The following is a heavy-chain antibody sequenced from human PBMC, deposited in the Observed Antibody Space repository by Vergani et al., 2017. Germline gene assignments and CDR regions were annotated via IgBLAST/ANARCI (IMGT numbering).Heavy chain of an antibody. Sequence: QVQLVESGGGVVQPGRSLRLSCAASGFTFSSYAMHWVRQAPGKGLEWVAVISYDGSNKYYADSVKGRFTISRDNSKNTLYLQMNSLRAEDTAVYYCARVQGDIVVVPAFIGYMDVWGKGTTVTVSS. J-gene: IGHJ6*03. CDR3: ARVQGDIVVVPAFIGYMDV. CDR2: ISYDGSNK. V-gene: IGHV3-30-3*01. D-gene: IGHD2-2*01. CDR1: GFTFSSYA.